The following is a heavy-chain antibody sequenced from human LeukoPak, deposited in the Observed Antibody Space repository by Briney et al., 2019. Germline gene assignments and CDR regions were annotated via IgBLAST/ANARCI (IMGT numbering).Heavy chain of an antibody. J-gene: IGHJ1*01. Sequence: SSETLSLTCTVSGYSISSGYYWGWIRQPPGKGLEWIGSIYQSGSTYYNPSLKSRVTISIDTSKNQFSLKLSSVTAADTAVYYCARDYNRNEFYGDYRHFVHWGQGILVTVSS. V-gene: IGHV4-38-2*02. CDR1: GYSISSGYY. CDR3: ARDYNRNEFYGDYRHFVH. D-gene: IGHD4-17*01. CDR2: IYQSGST.